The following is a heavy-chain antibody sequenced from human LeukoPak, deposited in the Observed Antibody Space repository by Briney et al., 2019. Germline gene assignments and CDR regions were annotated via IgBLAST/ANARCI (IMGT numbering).Heavy chain of an antibody. J-gene: IGHJ4*02. CDR2: IYSSGGA. D-gene: IGHD3-10*01. CDR3: ATPIIRGNIIVESY. Sequence: TLSLTCAASDDTISSDGLCWTWFPHPPGKGRVWFGYIYSSGGAYYNPLLRAGSTISLDPPTNQFCLRLSSVTAADPAVNYCATPIIRGNIIVESYWGQGSLVTVSS. V-gene: IGHV4-30-4*01. CDR1: DDTISSDGLC.